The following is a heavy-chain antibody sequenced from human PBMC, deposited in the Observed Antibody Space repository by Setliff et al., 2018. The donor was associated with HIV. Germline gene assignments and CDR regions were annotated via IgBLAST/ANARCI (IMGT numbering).Heavy chain of an antibody. J-gene: IGHJ6*03. D-gene: IGHD3-9*01. CDR3: AREGGLRFFDWLLSPPSYYYYYMDV. Sequence: PSETLSLTCAVYGGSFSGYYWSWIRQPPGKGLEWIGSRYYSGSTYQNPSLKSQVTISIDTSKNQFSLRLTSVTAADTAVYYCAREGGLRFFDWLLSPPSYYYYYMDVWGKGTTVTVSS. V-gene: IGHV4-34*01. CDR2: RYYSGST. CDR1: GGSFSGYY.